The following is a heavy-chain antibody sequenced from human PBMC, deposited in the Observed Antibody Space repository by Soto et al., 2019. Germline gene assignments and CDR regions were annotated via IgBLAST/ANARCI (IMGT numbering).Heavy chain of an antibody. CDR2: IIPIFGTA. Sequence: QVQLVQSGAEVRKPGSSVKVSCKASGGTFSRHAISWVRQAPGQGLEWMGGIIPIFGTANHAQTFQGRVTIIADESTSTVYMELSSLRSEDTAIYYCARGWGYDSTDYYYAYWGQGTLVIVSS. D-gene: IGHD3-22*01. V-gene: IGHV1-69*01. J-gene: IGHJ4*02. CDR1: GGTFSRHA. CDR3: ARGWGYDSTDYYYAY.